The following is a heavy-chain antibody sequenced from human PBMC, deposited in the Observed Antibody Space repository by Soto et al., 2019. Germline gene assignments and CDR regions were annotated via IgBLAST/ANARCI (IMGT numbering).Heavy chain of an antibody. J-gene: IGHJ5*02. CDR1: GFTFSSYG. Sequence: RLSCAASGFTFSSYGMNWVRQAPGKGLEWVSSITSSSNYIYYAGSVKGRFTISRDNAKNSLYLQMTSLRAEDTAVYYCARDHEYCSGGSCYGWFDPWSQGTLVTVSS. CDR3: ARDHEYCSGGSCYGWFDP. D-gene: IGHD2-15*01. CDR2: ITSSSNYI. V-gene: IGHV3-21*06.